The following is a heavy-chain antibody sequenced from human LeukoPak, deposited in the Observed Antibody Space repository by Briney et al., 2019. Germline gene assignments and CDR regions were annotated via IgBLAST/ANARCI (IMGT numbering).Heavy chain of an antibody. CDR1: GFTFSTYW. Sequence: PGGSLRLSCAASGFTFSTYWMHWVRQAPGKGLVWVSGINSDGGTTTYADSVKGRFTISRDNAKNTLYLQMNNLRAEDTAIYYCATDYYVSGSYYRLFYWGQGTLVTVSS. V-gene: IGHV3-74*01. J-gene: IGHJ4*02. CDR3: ATDYYVSGSYYRLFY. D-gene: IGHD3-10*01. CDR2: INSDGGTT.